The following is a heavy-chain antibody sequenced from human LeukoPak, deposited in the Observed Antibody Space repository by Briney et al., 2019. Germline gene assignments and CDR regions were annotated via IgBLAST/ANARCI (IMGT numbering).Heavy chain of an antibody. V-gene: IGHV3-64*01. J-gene: IGHJ6*03. CDR1: GFTFSYYS. CDR2: VSRDGGST. Sequence: GGSLRLSCAASGFTFSYYSMHWVRRAPGKGLEYVSAVSRDGGSTYYANSVKGRFTISRDNSKNTLYLQMGSLRAEDMAVYYCARGWFGAYYYYYMDVWGRGTTVTISS. D-gene: IGHD3-10*01. CDR3: ARGWFGAYYYYYMDV.